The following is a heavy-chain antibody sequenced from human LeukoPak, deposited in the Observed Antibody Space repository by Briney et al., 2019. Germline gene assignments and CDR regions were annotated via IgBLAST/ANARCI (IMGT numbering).Heavy chain of an antibody. CDR1: GLTVSSNC. Sequence: QPGGSLRLSCAASGLTVSSNCMSWVRQAPGKGLEWVSFIYSGGNTYYADSVKGRFTVSRDNSKNTLYVQMKSLRAEDTAVYYCAKDFVVVPGNVNYFDYWGQGTLVTVSS. J-gene: IGHJ4*02. CDR3: AKDFVVVPGNVNYFDY. V-gene: IGHV3-53*01. CDR2: IYSGGNT. D-gene: IGHD2-21*02.